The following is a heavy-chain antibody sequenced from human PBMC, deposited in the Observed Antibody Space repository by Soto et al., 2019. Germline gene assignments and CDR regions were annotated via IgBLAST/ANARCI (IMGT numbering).Heavy chain of an antibody. Sequence: SETLSLTCTVSSGSISSSSSYWGWIRQPPGKGLEWIGNVYYRGSTYYNPSLKSRVTISIDTSKTQFSLKLSPVTAADTAVYYCARARYCTNGVCYSTPYYYCGMDVWGQGTTVTVSS. J-gene: IGHJ6*02. CDR3: ARARYCTNGVCYSTPYYYCGMDV. D-gene: IGHD2-8*01. CDR1: SGSISSSSSY. CDR2: VYYRGST. V-gene: IGHV4-39*01.